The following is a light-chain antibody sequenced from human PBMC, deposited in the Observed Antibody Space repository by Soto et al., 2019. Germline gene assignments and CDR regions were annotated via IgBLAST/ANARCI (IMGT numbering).Light chain of an antibody. CDR3: QHYNSYSEA. CDR1: QTISSW. J-gene: IGKJ1*01. V-gene: IGKV1-5*03. CDR2: KAS. Sequence: DIQMTQSPSTLSGSVGDRVTITCRASQTISSWLAWYQQKPGKAPKLLIYKASTLKSGVPSRFSDSGSGNEFNLTISSLQPDDFATYYSQHYNSYSEAFGKGTKVDIK.